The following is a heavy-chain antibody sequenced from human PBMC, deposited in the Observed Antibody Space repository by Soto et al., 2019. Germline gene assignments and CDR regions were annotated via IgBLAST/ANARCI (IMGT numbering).Heavy chain of an antibody. CDR2: IYWDDDE. J-gene: IGHJ4*02. CDR1: GFSLSTTAEG. V-gene: IGHV2-5*02. CDR3: AHGSCSSADCYPNPYLDY. D-gene: IGHD2-2*01. Sequence: QITLKESGPTLVNPTQTLTLTCTFSGFSLSTTAEGVGWIRQPPGKALEWLALIYWDDDERYSPSLKSRLTITKDTSKNQVALTMTNVDPVDTATYYCAHGSCSSADCYPNPYLDYWGQGILVTVSS.